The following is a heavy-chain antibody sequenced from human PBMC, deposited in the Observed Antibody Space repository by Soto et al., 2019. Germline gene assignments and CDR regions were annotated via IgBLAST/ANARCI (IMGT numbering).Heavy chain of an antibody. D-gene: IGHD3-9*01. CDR1: GYTFTHFY. CDR2: ISPHNFNT. Sequence: SSVKVSCKASGYTFTHFYITWVRQAPGQGLEWMGAISPHNFNTNYAQKFRGRVTLTTEKSTNTAYMDLRRLTSDDTAVYYCARDEGGYDILTGYYKEHHFDYRGQGVPVT. CDR3: ARDEGGYDILTGYYKEHHFDY. V-gene: IGHV1-18*01. J-gene: IGHJ4*02.